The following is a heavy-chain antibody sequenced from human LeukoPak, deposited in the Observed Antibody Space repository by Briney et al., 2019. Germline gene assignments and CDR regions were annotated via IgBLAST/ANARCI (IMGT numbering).Heavy chain of an antibody. CDR1: GFTLSIDW. V-gene: IGHV3-74*01. D-gene: IGHD2-21*02. Sequence: GGSLRLSCVDSGFTLSIDWMYWVRQAPGKGLVWVSRIKSDGSITNYADSVKGRFTISRDNSKNTLYLQMNSLRAEDSAVYYCAKDLGRGWGLLPQYYFDFWGQGTLVTVSS. J-gene: IGHJ4*02. CDR3: AKDLGRGWGLLPQYYFDF. CDR2: IKSDGSIT.